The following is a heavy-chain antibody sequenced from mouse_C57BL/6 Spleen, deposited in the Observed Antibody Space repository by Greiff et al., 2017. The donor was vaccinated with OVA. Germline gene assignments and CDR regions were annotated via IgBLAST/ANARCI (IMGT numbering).Heavy chain of an antibody. CDR2: IRSKSNNYAT. J-gene: IGHJ4*01. D-gene: IGHD1-1*01. CDR1: GFGFNTYA. V-gene: IGHV10-1*01. Sequence: EVQLQESGGGLVQPKGSLKLSCAASGFGFNTYAMNWVRQAPGKGLEWVARIRSKSNNYATYYADSVKDRFTISRDDSESMLYLQMNNLKTEDTAMYYCVRQGYYGSSYDAMDYWGQGTSVTVSS. CDR3: VRQGYYGSSYDAMDY.